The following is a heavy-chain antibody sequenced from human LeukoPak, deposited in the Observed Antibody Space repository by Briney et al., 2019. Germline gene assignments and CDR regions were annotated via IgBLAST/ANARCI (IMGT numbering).Heavy chain of an antibody. J-gene: IGHJ6*02. Sequence: PSETLSLTCTVSGGSISSYYWRWIRQPRGKGLEWIGYIYYSGSTNYNPSLKSRVTISVDTSKNQFSLKLSSVTAADTAVYYCARHDSSGSIASYGMDVWGQGTTVTVSS. V-gene: IGHV4-59*01. D-gene: IGHD3-22*01. CDR3: ARHDSSGSIASYGMDV. CDR2: IYYSGST. CDR1: GGSISSYY.